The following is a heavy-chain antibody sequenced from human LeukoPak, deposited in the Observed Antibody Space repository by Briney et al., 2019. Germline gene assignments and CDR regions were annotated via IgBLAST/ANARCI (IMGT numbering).Heavy chain of an antibody. V-gene: IGHV3-30*02. Sequence: GGSLRLSCAASGFTFSSYGMHWVRQAPGKGLEWVAFTRYDGSNKYYADSVKGRFTISRDNSKNTLYLQMNSLRAEDTAVYYCAKVGYYYGSGSEPYFDYWGQGTLVTVSS. D-gene: IGHD3-10*01. CDR1: GFTFSSYG. J-gene: IGHJ4*02. CDR3: AKVGYYYGSGSEPYFDY. CDR2: TRYDGSNK.